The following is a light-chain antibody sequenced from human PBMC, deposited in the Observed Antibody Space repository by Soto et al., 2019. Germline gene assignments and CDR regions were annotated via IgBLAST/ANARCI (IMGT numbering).Light chain of an antibody. CDR2: AAS. Sequence: DIQLTQSPSFLSASVGDRVTITCRASQGISSYLAWYQQKPGKAPKLLIYAASTLQSGVPSRFSGSGSGTEFTLTISSLQPEDFVSYHCQHLNSPITFGQGTRLEIK. J-gene: IGKJ5*01. V-gene: IGKV1-9*01. CDR1: QGISSY. CDR3: QHLNSPIT.